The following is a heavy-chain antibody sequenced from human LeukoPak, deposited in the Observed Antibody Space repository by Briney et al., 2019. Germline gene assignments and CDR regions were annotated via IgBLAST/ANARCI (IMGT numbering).Heavy chain of an antibody. CDR1: GDSISSYY. Sequence: SETLSLTCTVSGDSISSYYWSWIRQPPGKGLEWIGSIYYSGSTYYNPSLKSRVTISVDTSKNQFSLKLSSVTAADTAVYYCARPRITMIVEAFDIWGQGTMVTVSS. D-gene: IGHD3-22*01. CDR2: IYYSGST. CDR3: ARPRITMIVEAFDI. J-gene: IGHJ3*02. V-gene: IGHV4-59*05.